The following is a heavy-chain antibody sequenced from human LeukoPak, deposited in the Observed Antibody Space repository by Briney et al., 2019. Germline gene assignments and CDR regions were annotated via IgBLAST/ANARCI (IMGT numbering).Heavy chain of an antibody. V-gene: IGHV1-8*03. Sequence: GASVKVSCKASGYTFTSYDINWVRQATGQGLEWMGWMNPNSGNTGYAQKFQGRVTITRNTSISTAYMELSSLRSEDTALYYCARERYYSSGNYNNRIDYWGQGTLVTVSS. CDR3: ARERYYSSGNYNNRIDY. D-gene: IGHD3-10*01. CDR1: GYTFTSYD. J-gene: IGHJ4*02. CDR2: MNPNSGNT.